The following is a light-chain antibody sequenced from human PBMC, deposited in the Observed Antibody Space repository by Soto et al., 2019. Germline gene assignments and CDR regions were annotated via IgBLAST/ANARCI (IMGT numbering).Light chain of an antibody. J-gene: IGKJ1*01. CDR1: QSVSSNY. CDR3: QQDNSLPRT. V-gene: IGKV3-20*01. Sequence: EIVLTQSPGTLSLSPGERATLSCRASQSVSSNYLAWYQQKRGQAPRLLIYGASSRDTGIPTRFSGSGSGTDFTLTISRLEPEDFAVYYCQQDNSLPRTFGQGTKVEI. CDR2: GAS.